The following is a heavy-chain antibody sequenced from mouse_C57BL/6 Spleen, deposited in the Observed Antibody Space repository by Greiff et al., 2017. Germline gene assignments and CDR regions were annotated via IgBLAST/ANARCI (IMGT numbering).Heavy chain of an antibody. CDR3: TTRGYYCNSYDY. CDR2: IDPENGDT. D-gene: IGHD2-1*01. V-gene: IGHV14-4*01. CDR1: GFNIKDDY. Sequence: EVQLQQSGAELVRPGASVKLSCTASGFNIKDDYMHWVKQRPEQGLEWIGWIDPENGDTEYASKFQGKATITADTSSNTAYLQLSSLTSEDTAVYYCTTRGYYCNSYDYWGQGTTLTVSS. J-gene: IGHJ2*01.